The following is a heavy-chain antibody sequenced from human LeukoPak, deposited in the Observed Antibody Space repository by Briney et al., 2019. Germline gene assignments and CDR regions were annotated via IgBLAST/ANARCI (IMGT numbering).Heavy chain of an antibody. J-gene: IGHJ5*01. CDR2: ISSSGSTI. D-gene: IGHD6-13*01. V-gene: IGHV3-48*03. Sequence: GGSLRLSCAASGFTFSSYEMNWVRQAPGKGLEWVSYISSSGSTIYYADSVKGRFTISRDSAKNSLYLQMNSLRAEDTAVYYCARDRAGYSSSNRFDYWGQGTLVTVSS. CDR3: ARDRAGYSSSNRFDY. CDR1: GFTFSSYE.